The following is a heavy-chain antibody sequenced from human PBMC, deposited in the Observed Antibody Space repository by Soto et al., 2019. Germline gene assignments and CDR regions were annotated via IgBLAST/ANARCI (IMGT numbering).Heavy chain of an antibody. CDR3: ASWNYGDYVPAYAFDI. Sequence: QVQLQESGPGLVKPSETLSLTCTVSGGSISSYYWSWIRQPPGKGLEWIGYIYYSGSTNYNPSLKSRVTISVDTSKNQFSLKLSSVTAADTAVYYCASWNYGDYVPAYAFDIWGQGTMVTVSS. J-gene: IGHJ3*02. CDR2: IYYSGST. D-gene: IGHD4-17*01. V-gene: IGHV4-59*01. CDR1: GGSISSYY.